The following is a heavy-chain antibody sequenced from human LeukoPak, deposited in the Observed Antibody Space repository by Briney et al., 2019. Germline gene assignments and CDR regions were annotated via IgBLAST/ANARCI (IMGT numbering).Heavy chain of an antibody. Sequence: ASVKLSCNSSGYSFTSHYMHWVRQAPGQGLEGMGLINPRGTSTSYAEKLQGRIIMTRDMSTTTDYMELSSLKSDDTAVYYCARDNSMHERGWWFDPWGQGTLVTVSS. CDR2: INPRGTST. CDR1: GYSFTSHY. D-gene: IGHD4-23*01. V-gene: IGHV1-46*01. CDR3: ARDNSMHERGWWFDP. J-gene: IGHJ5*02.